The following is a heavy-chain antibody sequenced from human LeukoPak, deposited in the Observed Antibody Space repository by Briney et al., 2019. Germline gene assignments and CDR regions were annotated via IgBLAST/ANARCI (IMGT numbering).Heavy chain of an antibody. CDR1: GGSFSGYY. Sequence: PSETLSLTCAVYGGSFSGYYWSWIRQPPGKGLEWIGEINHSGSTNYNPSLKSRVTISVDTSKNQFSLKLSSVTAADTAVYYCARFPPPIAVAGGDYGYWGQGTLVTVSS. CDR3: ARFPPPIAVAGGDYGY. J-gene: IGHJ4*02. CDR2: INHSGST. D-gene: IGHD6-19*01. V-gene: IGHV4-34*01.